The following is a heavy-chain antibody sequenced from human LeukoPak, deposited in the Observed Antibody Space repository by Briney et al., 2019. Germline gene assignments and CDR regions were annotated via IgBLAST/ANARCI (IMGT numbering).Heavy chain of an antibody. J-gene: IGHJ4*02. V-gene: IGHV1-2*02. D-gene: IGHD2-15*01. Sequence: ASLKVSCKASGYTFTAYYLHWVRQAPGQRLEWLGWINPNTGDTESAQNFQGRVTMTRDTTISTAYLELTRLTSDDTAVYYCASYPRYVSTPPFDYWGQGTLVTVSS. CDR2: INPNTGDT. CDR1: GYTFTAYY. CDR3: ASYPRYVSTPPFDY.